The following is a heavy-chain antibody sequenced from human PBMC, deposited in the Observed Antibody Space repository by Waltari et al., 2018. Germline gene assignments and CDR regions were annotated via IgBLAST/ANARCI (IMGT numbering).Heavy chain of an antibody. CDR3: ARDRSGSSLFDY. CDR2: IDNSGST. Sequence: QVQLQESGPGLVKPSQTLSLPCTVSNVSITSRGYFWSWIRQHPGKGLEWIGYIDNSGSTYYNPSLLSRVTISADTSDNQFSLRLNSVTAADTAVYFCARDRSGSSLFDYWGQGTLVTVSS. D-gene: IGHD3-10*01. CDR1: NVSITSRGYF. V-gene: IGHV4-31*03. J-gene: IGHJ4*02.